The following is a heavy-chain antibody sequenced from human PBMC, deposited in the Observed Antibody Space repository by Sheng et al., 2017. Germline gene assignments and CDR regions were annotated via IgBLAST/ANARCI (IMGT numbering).Heavy chain of an antibody. CDR2: NGNKANSDTT. Sequence: EVQLVESGGGLVQPGGSLRLSCAASGFTFSDHYIDWVRQAPGKGLEWVGRNGNKANSDTTEYAASVRGRFTISRDDSKSSLYLQMNSLKTEDTAVYFCTRGYSGVDIYAFDVWGQGTMVTVSS. D-gene: IGHD5-12*01. V-gene: IGHV3-72*01. CDR1: GFTFSDHY. CDR3: TRGYSGVDIYAFDV. J-gene: IGHJ3*01.